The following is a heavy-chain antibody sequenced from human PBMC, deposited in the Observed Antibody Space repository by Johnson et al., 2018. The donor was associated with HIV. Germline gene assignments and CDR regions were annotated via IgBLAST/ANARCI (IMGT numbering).Heavy chain of an antibody. D-gene: IGHD3-22*01. J-gene: IGHJ3*02. CDR2: ITRTDLRT. Sequence: VQLVESGGGVVQPGRSLRLSCAASGFTFSNCAINWGRRAPGKGLEWVSHITRTDLRTFYADSVRGRFNISRDNSKNTLYLQMNSLRAEDTAVHYCAKVRYYDRDAFDIWGPGTLVTVSP. V-gene: IGHV3-23*04. CDR3: AKVRYYDRDAFDI. CDR1: GFTFSNCA.